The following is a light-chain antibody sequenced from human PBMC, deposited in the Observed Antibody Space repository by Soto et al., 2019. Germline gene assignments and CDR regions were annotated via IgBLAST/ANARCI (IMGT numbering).Light chain of an antibody. CDR3: QQYGSSSWT. CDR2: AAS. J-gene: IGKJ1*01. V-gene: IGKV3-20*01. CDR1: QSVSNSF. Sequence: EIVLTQSPGTLSLSPGERATLSCRASQSVSNSFLAWYQHKPGQAPRLXIYAASSRATDIPDRFSGSGSGTDFTLTISRLEPEDFAVYDCQQYGSSSWTFGQGTKVDIK.